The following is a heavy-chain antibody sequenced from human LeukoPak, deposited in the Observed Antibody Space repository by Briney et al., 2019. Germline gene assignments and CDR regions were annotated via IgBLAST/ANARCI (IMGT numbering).Heavy chain of an antibody. J-gene: IGHJ4*02. Sequence: ASVKVSCKASGYTFTGYYMHWVRQAPGQGFEWMGWINPNSGGTNYAQKFQGRVTMTRDTSISTAYMELSRLRSDDTAVYYCARIITILTEVFDYWGQGTLVTVSS. CDR3: ARIITILTEVFDY. D-gene: IGHD3-9*01. CDR2: INPNSGGT. CDR1: GYTFTGYY. V-gene: IGHV1-2*02.